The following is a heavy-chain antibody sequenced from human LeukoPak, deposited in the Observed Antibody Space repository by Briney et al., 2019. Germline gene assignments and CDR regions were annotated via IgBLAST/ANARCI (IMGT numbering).Heavy chain of an antibody. CDR2: INPNSGGT. CDR3: ARDPEAGRYQLP. J-gene: IGHJ5*02. Sequence: ASVKVSCKSSGYTFTGYYIHGVRQAPGQGLEGMGWINPNSGGTNYAQKFQGRVTMTRDTSISTAYMELSRLTADDPAVYYCARDPEAGRYQLPWGQGTLVTVSS. D-gene: IGHD2-2*01. V-gene: IGHV1-2*02. CDR1: GYTFTGYY.